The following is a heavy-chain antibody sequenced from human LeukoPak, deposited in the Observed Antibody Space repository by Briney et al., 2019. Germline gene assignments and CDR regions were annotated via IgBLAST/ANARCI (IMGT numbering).Heavy chain of an antibody. CDR1: GGTFSSDA. V-gene: IGHV1-69*06. CDR2: IIPIFGTT. Sequence: VASVKVSCKASGGTFSSDAISWVRQAPGQGLEWMGGIIPIFGTTNYAQKFQDRVTITADKSTSTAYMELSSLRSEDTAVYYCARVVGLTGYSSSWYSGYYYYMDVWGKGTTVTVSS. J-gene: IGHJ6*03. D-gene: IGHD6-13*01. CDR3: ARVVGLTGYSSSWYSGYYYYMDV.